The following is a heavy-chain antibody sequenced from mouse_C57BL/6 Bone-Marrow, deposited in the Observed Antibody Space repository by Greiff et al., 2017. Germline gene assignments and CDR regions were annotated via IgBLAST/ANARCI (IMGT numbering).Heavy chain of an antibody. Sequence: VQLQQSGPELVKPGASVKISCKASGYAFSSSCMNWVKQRTGQGLEWIGRIYPGDGDTNYNGKFKGKATLTADKSSSTAYLQLSSLTSEDSAVYFGARSTRITEYYFDYWGQGTTLTVSS. CDR3: ARSTRITEYYFDY. CDR2: IYPGDGDT. J-gene: IGHJ2*01. D-gene: IGHD2-4*01. V-gene: IGHV1-82*01. CDR1: GYAFSSSC.